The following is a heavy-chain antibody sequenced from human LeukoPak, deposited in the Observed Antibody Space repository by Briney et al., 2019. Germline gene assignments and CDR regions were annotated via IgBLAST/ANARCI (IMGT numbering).Heavy chain of an antibody. CDR2: INWNGGST. Sequence: GGSLRLSCAASGFTFDDYGMSWVRQAPGKGLEWVSGINWNGGSTGYADSVKGRFTIPRDNAKNSLYLQMNSLRAEDTALYCCARGTLKAAATDFDYWGQGTLVTVSS. J-gene: IGHJ4*02. D-gene: IGHD6-13*01. CDR3: ARGTLKAAATDFDY. V-gene: IGHV3-20*04. CDR1: GFTFDDYG.